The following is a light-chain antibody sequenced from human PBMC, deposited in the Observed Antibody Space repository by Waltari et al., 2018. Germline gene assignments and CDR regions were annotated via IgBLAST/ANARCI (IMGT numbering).Light chain of an antibody. J-gene: IGKJ5*01. CDR2: EAF. Sequence: DVQMTQSPSSLSASLGDRVTITCRPSEDLKIHCGCYQHTPGKAPKLLIYEAFILQPGVPSRFSGSASGTNFTLTIDSLQPEDFATYYCQQSWHNPPTFGQGTRLDI. CDR3: QQSWHNPPT. CDR1: EDLKIH. V-gene: IGKV1-39*01.